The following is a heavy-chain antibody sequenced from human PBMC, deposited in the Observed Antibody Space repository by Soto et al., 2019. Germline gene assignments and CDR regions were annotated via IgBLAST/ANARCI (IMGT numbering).Heavy chain of an antibody. CDR3: ASRVYDYDSSGSRLVDY. V-gene: IGHV1-18*01. D-gene: IGHD3-22*01. CDR2: ISAYNGNT. J-gene: IGHJ4*02. CDR1: GYTFTSYG. Sequence: QVQLVQSGAEVKKPGASVKVSCKASGYTFTSYGISWVRQAPGQGLEWMGWISAYNGNTNYAQKLQGRVTMTTDTSTSTAYMELRSLRSDDTAVYYCASRVYDYDSSGSRLVDYWGQGTLVTVSS.